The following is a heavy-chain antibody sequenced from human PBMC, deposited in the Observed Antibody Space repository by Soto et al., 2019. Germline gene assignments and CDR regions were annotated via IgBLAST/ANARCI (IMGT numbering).Heavy chain of an antibody. Sequence: PSETLCLTCTVSGGSISSGGYYWSWIRQHPGKGLEWIGYIYYSGSTYYNPSLKSRVTISVDTSKNQFSLKLSSVTAADTAVYYCARDQEYSSSSYYYGMDVWGQGTTVTVSS. CDR2: IYYSGST. CDR3: ARDQEYSSSSYYYGMDV. D-gene: IGHD6-13*01. V-gene: IGHV4-31*03. J-gene: IGHJ6*02. CDR1: GGSISSGGYY.